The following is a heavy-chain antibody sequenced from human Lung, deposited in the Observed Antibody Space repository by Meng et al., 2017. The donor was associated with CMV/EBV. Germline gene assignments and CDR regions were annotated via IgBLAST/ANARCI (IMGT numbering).Heavy chain of an antibody. CDR1: GYTFSCYD. D-gene: IGHD2/OR15-2a*01. CDR2: MNPNRGNT. CDR3: ARGQVQCSTINCHDYRFSGMDV. V-gene: IGHV1-8*01. J-gene: IGHJ6*04. Sequence: ASXXVSCKASGYTFSCYDIIWVRQASGQGLEWVGWMNPNRGNTAYAQKFQGRVTMTRDTSTSIAYMELSSLRSGDTAVYYCARGQVQCSTINCHDYRFSGMDVWGEGXTITVSS.